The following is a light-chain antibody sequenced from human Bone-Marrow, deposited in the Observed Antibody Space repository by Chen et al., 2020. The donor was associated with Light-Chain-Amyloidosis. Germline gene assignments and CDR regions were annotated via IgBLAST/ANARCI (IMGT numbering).Light chain of an antibody. V-gene: IGKV3-11*01. CDR3: QQRSVWRPT. Sequence: EVVLTQSPATLSLSPGERATLSCRASENISSYFAWYQQKPGQAPRLLMFDSSNRASGIPFRFSGSGSGPDFTLTVSSLEPEDFAVYLCQQRSVWRPTFGQGTKVEMK. J-gene: IGKJ1*01. CDR1: ENISSY. CDR2: DSS.